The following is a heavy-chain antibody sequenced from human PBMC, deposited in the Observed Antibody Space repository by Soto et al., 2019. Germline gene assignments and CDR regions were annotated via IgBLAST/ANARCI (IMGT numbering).Heavy chain of an antibody. J-gene: IGHJ6*02. CDR1: GGTFSSYA. CDR3: ATKQAMVPDDYYYYYGMDV. V-gene: IGHV1-69*06. CDR2: IIPIFGTA. Sequence: SVKVSCKASGGTFSSYAISWVRQAPGQGLEWMGGIIPIFGTANYAQKFQGRVTITADKSTSTAYMELSSLRSEDTAVYYCATKQAMVPDDYYYYYGMDVWGQGTTVTVSS. D-gene: IGHD5-18*01.